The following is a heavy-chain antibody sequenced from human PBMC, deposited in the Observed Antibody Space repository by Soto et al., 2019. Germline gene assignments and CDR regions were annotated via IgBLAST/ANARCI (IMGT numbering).Heavy chain of an antibody. V-gene: IGHV4-30-4*01. J-gene: IGHJ6*02. CDR3: ARAIVVTIGGMDV. Sequence: QVQLQESGPGLVKPSQTLSLTCSVPGGSINSADYYWSWVRQPPGKGLEWIGYIYYSGSTYFNPSLKSRVTISKDTSRNQFSLRLSSVTAADTAVYYCARAIVVTIGGMDVWGQGTTVTVSS. CDR1: GGSINSADYY. D-gene: IGHD5-12*01. CDR2: IYYSGST.